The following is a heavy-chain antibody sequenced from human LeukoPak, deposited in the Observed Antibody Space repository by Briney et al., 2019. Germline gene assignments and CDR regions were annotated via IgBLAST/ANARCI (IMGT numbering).Heavy chain of an antibody. CDR1: GFTFSSYT. Sequence: PGGSLRLSCAASGFTFSSYTMHWVRQAPGKGLEWVALISYDGNNKYYADSVKGRFTISRDNSKNTLYLQMNSLRAEDTAVYYCAKVPLTTTLTMAVFDYWGQGTLVTVSS. J-gene: IGHJ4*02. CDR3: AKVPLTTTLTMAVFDY. D-gene: IGHD4-17*01. V-gene: IGHV3-30-3*01. CDR2: ISYDGNNK.